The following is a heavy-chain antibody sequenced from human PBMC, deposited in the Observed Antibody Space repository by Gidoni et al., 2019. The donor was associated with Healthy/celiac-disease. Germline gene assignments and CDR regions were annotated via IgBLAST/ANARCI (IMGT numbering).Heavy chain of an antibody. J-gene: IGHJ4*02. Sequence: EVQLVESGGGLVQPGGSLRLSCAASGFTFSSYWMRWVRQAPGKGLEWVANIKQDGSEKYYVDYVKGRVTISRDNAKNSLYLQMNSLRAEDTAVYYCARGVGGGYVLGFYGGFDYWGQGTLVTVSS. D-gene: IGHD5-12*01. CDR2: IKQDGSEK. V-gene: IGHV3-7*01. CDR3: ARGVGGGYVLGFYGGFDY. CDR1: GFTFSSYW.